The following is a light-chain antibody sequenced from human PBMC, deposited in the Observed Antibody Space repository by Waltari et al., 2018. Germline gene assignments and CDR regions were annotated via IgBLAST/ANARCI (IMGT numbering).Light chain of an antibody. J-gene: IGLJ2*01. Sequence: QSALTQPPSASGSPGQSVTISCTGTNSDVGGYNSVSWYQQHPGKAPKLIIYEVTKRPSGGPDRFSGSKSGNTASLTVSGLQAEDEAAYYCSSYAGSNNLVFGGGTKLTVL. V-gene: IGLV2-8*01. CDR3: SSYAGSNNLV. CDR1: NSDVGGYNS. CDR2: EVT.